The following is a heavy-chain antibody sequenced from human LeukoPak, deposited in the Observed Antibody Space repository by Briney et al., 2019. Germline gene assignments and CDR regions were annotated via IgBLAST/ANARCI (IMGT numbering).Heavy chain of an antibody. CDR1: GYTFTGYY. Sequence: ASVKVSCKASGYTFTGYYMHWVRQAPGQGLEWMGWINPNSGGTNYAQKFQGRVTMTRDTSISTAYMELRRLRSDDTAVYYCARADYYYYGMDVWGQGTTVTVSS. CDR2: INPNSGGT. CDR3: ARADYYYYGMDV. J-gene: IGHJ6*02. V-gene: IGHV1-2*02.